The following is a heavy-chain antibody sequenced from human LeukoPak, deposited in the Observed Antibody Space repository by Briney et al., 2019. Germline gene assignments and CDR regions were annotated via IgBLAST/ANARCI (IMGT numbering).Heavy chain of an antibody. V-gene: IGHV1-69*06. D-gene: IGHD3-10*01. CDR3: ARIGYYGSGSYYNSGFDY. J-gene: IGHJ4*02. Sequence: SVKVSCKASGGTFSSYAISWVRQAPGQGLEWMGRIIPIFGTANYAQKFQGRVTITADKSTSTAYMELSSLRSEDTAVYYCARIGYYGSGSYYNSGFDYWGQGTLSTVSS. CDR1: GGTFSSYA. CDR2: IIPIFGTA.